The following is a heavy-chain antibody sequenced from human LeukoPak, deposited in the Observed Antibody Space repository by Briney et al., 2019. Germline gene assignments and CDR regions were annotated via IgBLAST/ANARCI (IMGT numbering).Heavy chain of an antibody. CDR1: GGSISSGGYY. CDR3: ARGVGAPSVYYFDY. V-gene: IGHV4-31*03. D-gene: IGHD1-26*01. CDR2: IYYSGST. Sequence: PSETLSLTCTVSGGSISSGGYYWSWIRQHPGKGLEWIGYIYYSGSTYYNPSLKSRVTISVDTSKNQFSLKLSSVTAADTAVYYCARGVGAPSVYYFDYWGQGTLVTLSS. J-gene: IGHJ4*02.